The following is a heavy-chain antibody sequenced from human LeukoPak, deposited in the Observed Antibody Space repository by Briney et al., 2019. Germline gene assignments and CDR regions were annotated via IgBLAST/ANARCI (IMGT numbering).Heavy chain of an antibody. D-gene: IGHD3-3*01. Sequence: GGSLRLSCAPSGFTFSSHGMHWVLQAPGKGLEWVAIISNDGSRKYYAHSVEGRFTISRDNSKNTLYLQMDSLRAEDTAVYYCARDRAWNYFDYWGQGTLVTVSS. J-gene: IGHJ4*02. V-gene: IGHV3-30*03. CDR3: ARDRAWNYFDY. CDR2: ISNDGSRK. CDR1: GFTFSSHG.